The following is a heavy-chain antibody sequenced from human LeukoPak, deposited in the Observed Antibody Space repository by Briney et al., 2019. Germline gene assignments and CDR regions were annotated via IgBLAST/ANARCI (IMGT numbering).Heavy chain of an antibody. CDR3: ARGAHKRDDYGGFFDY. V-gene: IGHV3-21*01. CDR1: GFTFSSYS. J-gene: IGHJ4*02. D-gene: IGHD4-23*01. CDR2: ISSSSSYI. Sequence: GGSLRLSCAASGFTFSSYSMNWVRQAPGKGLEWVSSISSSSSYIYYADSVKGRFTISRDNSKNTLYLQMNSLRAEDTAVYYCARGAHKRDDYGGFFDYWGQGTLVTVSS.